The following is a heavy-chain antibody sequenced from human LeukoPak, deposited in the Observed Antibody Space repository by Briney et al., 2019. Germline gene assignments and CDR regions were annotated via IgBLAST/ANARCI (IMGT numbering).Heavy chain of an antibody. Sequence: ASVKVSCKASGYTFTSYYMHWVRQAPGQGLEWMGWINPNSGGTNYAQKFQGRVTMTRDTSISAAYMELSRLRSDDTAVYYCASGSGSYYALAYWGQGTLVTVSS. J-gene: IGHJ4*02. CDR2: INPNSGGT. V-gene: IGHV1-2*02. CDR3: ASGSGSYYALAY. CDR1: GYTFTSYY. D-gene: IGHD1-26*01.